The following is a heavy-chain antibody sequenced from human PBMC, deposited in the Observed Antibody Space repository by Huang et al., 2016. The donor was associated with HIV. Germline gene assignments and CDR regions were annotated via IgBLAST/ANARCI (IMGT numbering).Heavy chain of an antibody. CDR2: ISDSGSN. J-gene: IGHJ3*02. Sequence: QVQLQQWGAELLKPSETLSLTCAVSGGSFSGHYWTWIRQPPGRGLEWIGEISDSGSNTDNPSLKSRVTISGDTSQSQFSLKLNSVTAADTAIYYCARMFKYDSGGYWGNDAFDIWGQGAMFTVSS. D-gene: IGHD3-22*01. CDR3: ARMFKYDSGGYWGNDAFDI. CDR1: GGSFSGHY. V-gene: IGHV4-34*02.